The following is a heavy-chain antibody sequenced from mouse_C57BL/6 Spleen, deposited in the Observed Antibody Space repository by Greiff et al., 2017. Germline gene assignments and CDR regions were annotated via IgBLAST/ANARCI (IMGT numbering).Heavy chain of an antibody. Sequence: EVQLQQSGPELVKPGASVKIPCKASGYTFTDYNMDWVKQSHGKSLEWIGDINPNNGGTIYNQKFKGKATLTVDKSSSTAYMELRSLTSEDTAVYYCARRITTTVVAKAMDYWGQGTSVTVSS. V-gene: IGHV1-18*01. CDR1: GYTFTDYN. CDR3: ARRITTTVVAKAMDY. D-gene: IGHD1-1*01. CDR2: INPNNGGT. J-gene: IGHJ4*01.